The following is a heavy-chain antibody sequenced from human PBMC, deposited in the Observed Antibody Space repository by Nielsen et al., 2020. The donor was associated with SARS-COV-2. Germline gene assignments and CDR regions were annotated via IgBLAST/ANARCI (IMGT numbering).Heavy chain of an antibody. CDR2: IDYRGKT. CDR1: GGPISDDGYY. J-gene: IGHJ5*01. D-gene: IGHD2-2*01. Sequence: LRLSCTVSGGPISDDGYYWTWIRQHPGKGLERVGYIDYRGKTYYNPSLKSRASMSVDTSKNQFSLMLSSVTAADTAVFYCARESEYRDRWKALDSWGHGTLVTVS. V-gene: IGHV4-31*03. CDR3: ARESEYRDRWKALDS.